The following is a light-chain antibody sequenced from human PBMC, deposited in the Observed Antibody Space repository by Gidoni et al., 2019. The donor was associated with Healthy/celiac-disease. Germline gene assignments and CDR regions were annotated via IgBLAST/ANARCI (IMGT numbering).Light chain of an antibody. Sequence: EIVSTQSPATLSLSPGERATLSCRASQSVSSYLAWYQQKPGQAPRLLNYDASNRATGIPARFSGSGSGTDFTLTISSLEPEDFAVYYCQQRSNWLITFGQGTRLEIK. V-gene: IGKV3-11*01. CDR3: QQRSNWLIT. J-gene: IGKJ5*01. CDR1: QSVSSY. CDR2: DAS.